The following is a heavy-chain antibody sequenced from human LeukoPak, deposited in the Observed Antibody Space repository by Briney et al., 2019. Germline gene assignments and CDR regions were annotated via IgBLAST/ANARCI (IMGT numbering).Heavy chain of an antibody. J-gene: IGHJ5*02. Sequence: ASVKVSCKASGYTFTSYYMHWVRQAPGQGLEWMGIINPSGGSTSYAQKFQGRVTMTRDTSTSTVYMELSSLRSEDTAVYYCAREGEIAVALGWFDPWGQGTLVTVSS. V-gene: IGHV1-46*01. CDR3: AREGEIAVALGWFDP. CDR2: INPSGGST. D-gene: IGHD6-19*01. CDR1: GYTFTSYY.